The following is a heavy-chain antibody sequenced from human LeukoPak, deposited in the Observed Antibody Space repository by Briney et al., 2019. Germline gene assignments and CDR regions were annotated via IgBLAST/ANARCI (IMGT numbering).Heavy chain of an antibody. Sequence: GGSLRLSCAASGFTFSSYAMSWVRQAPGKGLEGVSAISGSGGSTYYADSVKGRFTISRDNSKNTLYLQMNSLRAEDTAVYYCAKSDSSGYYFGRGGYFDYWGQGTLVTVSS. CDR2: ISGSGGST. CDR3: AKSDSSGYYFGRGGYFDY. V-gene: IGHV3-23*01. CDR1: GFTFSSYA. D-gene: IGHD3-22*01. J-gene: IGHJ4*02.